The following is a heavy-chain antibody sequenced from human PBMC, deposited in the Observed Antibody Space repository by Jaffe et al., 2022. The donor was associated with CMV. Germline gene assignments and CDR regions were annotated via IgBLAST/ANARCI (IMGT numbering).Heavy chain of an antibody. CDR2: IRGSGAGT. CDR3: AKDPNGDYIGAFDM. V-gene: IGHV3-23*01. CDR1: GLTFEKYA. J-gene: IGHJ3*02. Sequence: QLLESGGGLVQPGGSLRLSCAASGLTFEKYAVTWVRQAPGKCLEWVSSIRGSGAGTLYADSVKGRFTISRDNSKNIVFLQMNNLRVDDTAVYHCAKDPNGDYIGAFDMWGQGTTVTVSS. D-gene: IGHD4-17*01.